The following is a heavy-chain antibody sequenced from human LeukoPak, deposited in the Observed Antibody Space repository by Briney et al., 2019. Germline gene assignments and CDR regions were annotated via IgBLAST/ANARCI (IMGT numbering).Heavy chain of an antibody. D-gene: IGHD5-12*01. Sequence: GGSLRLSCAASGFTFSDFPMHWVRQAPGKGLEWEAVISYDGSKTYYGDSVKGRFTISRDNSNNTVRLQMNSLRPEDTSMYYCARDYGGSFDYWGQGSSVTVSS. J-gene: IGHJ4*02. CDR3: ARDYGGSFDY. CDR1: GFTFSDFP. V-gene: IGHV3-30*04. CDR2: ISYDGSKT.